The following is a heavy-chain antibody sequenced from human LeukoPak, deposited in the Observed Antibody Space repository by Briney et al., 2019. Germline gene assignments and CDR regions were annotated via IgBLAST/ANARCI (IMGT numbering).Heavy chain of an antibody. CDR3: ARDIGQLVYWYFDL. D-gene: IGHD6-13*01. V-gene: IGHV3-30-3*01. Sequence: GGSLRLSCAASGFTFSSYAMHWVRQAPGKGLEWVAVISYDGSNKYYADSVKGRFTISRDNSKNTLYLQMNSLRAEDTAVYYCARDIGQLVYWYFDLWGRGTLVTVSS. CDR1: GFTFSSYA. J-gene: IGHJ2*01. CDR2: ISYDGSNK.